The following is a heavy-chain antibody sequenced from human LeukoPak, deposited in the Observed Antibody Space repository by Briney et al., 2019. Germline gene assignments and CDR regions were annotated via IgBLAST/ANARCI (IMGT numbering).Heavy chain of an antibody. Sequence: SETLSLTCAVSGGSISSGGYSWSRIRQPPGKGLEWIGYIYHSGSTYYNPSLKSRVTISVDRSKNQFSLKLSSVAAADTAVYYCARGAYSSGHEYFQHWGQGTLVTVSS. CDR2: IYHSGST. CDR3: ARGAYSSGHEYFQH. V-gene: IGHV4-30-2*01. CDR1: GGSISSGGYS. J-gene: IGHJ1*01. D-gene: IGHD6-19*01.